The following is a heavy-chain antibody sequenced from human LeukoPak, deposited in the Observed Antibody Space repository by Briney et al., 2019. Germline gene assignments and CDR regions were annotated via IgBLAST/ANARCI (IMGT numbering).Heavy chain of an antibody. D-gene: IGHD3-10*01. CDR3: AREGGRYYGSGSYYTLHY. CDR1: GCTFTSYG. V-gene: IGHV1-18*01. J-gene: IGHJ4*02. CDR2: ISAYNGNT. Sequence: GASVKVSCKASGCTFTSYGISWVRQAPGQGLEWMGWISAYNGNTNYAQKLQGRVTMTTDTSTSTAYMEPRSLRSDDTAVYYCAREGGRYYGSGSYYTLHYWGQGTLVTVSS.